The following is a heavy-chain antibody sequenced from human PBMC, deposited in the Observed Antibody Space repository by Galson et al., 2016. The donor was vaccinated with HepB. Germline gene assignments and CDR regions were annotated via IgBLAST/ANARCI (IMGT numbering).Heavy chain of an antibody. J-gene: IGHJ4*02. V-gene: IGHV3-23*01. Sequence: SLRLSCAASGFTFNSYTMSWVRQAPGKGLEWVSSITGSGGSTFYADSVKGRFTISRDKAKNSLYLEMNSLRDEDTAVYYCARDDYFRLGYWGQGTLVTVSS. CDR2: ITGSGGST. D-gene: IGHD3-16*01. CDR3: ARDDYFRLGY. CDR1: GFTFNSYT.